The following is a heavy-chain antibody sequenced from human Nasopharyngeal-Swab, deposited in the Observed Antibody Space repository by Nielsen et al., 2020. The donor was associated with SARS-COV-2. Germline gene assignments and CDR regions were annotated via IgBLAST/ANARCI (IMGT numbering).Heavy chain of an antibody. CDR3: ARGSYYYDSSGYYDY. CDR1: GFTFSSYS. Sequence: GGSLRLSCAASGFTFSSYSMNWVRQAPGKGLEWVSSISSSSSYIYYADSVKGRFTISRDNAKNSLYLQMNSLRAEDTAAYYCARGSYYYDSSGYYDYWGQGTLVTVSS. V-gene: IGHV3-21*01. J-gene: IGHJ4*02. CDR2: ISSSSSYI. D-gene: IGHD3-22*01.